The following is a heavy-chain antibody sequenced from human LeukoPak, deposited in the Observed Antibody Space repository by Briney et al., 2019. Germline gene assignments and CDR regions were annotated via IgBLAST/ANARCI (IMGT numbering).Heavy chain of an antibody. Sequence: SVKVSCKASGGTFSSYAISWVRQAPGQGLEWMGGIIPIYGTANYAQKFQGRVTITADESTSTAYMELSSLRSEDTAVYYCAVGLKGPDAFDIWGQGTMVTVSS. V-gene: IGHV1-69*13. J-gene: IGHJ3*02. CDR3: AVGLKGPDAFDI. CDR1: GGTFSSYA. CDR2: IIPIYGTA. D-gene: IGHD1-26*01.